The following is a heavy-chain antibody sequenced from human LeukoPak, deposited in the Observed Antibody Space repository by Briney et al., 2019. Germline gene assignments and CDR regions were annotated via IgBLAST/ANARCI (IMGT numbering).Heavy chain of an antibody. CDR1: GFTFGSYG. Sequence: QTGGSLRLSCAASGFTFGSYGMSWVRQAPGKGLEWGSFITPNADRTSYADSVEGRFTISRDNPRNTLYMQMNSLRDEDTAVYYCAIMHGYYDGSGYWVQWGQGTLVTVSS. V-gene: IGHV3-23*01. CDR2: ITPNADRT. D-gene: IGHD3-22*01. CDR3: AIMHGYYDGSGYWVQ. J-gene: IGHJ1*01.